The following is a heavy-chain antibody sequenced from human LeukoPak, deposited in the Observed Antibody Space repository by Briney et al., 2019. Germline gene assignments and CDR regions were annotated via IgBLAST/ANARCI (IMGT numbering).Heavy chain of an antibody. D-gene: IGHD2-2*01. J-gene: IGHJ5*02. Sequence: ASVKVSCKASGYTFTSYGISWVRQAPGQGLEWMGWISAYNGNTNYAQRLQGRVTMTTDTSTSTAYMELRSLRSDDTAVYYCARDYCSSTSCYGNWFDPWGQGTLVTVSS. V-gene: IGHV1-18*01. CDR2: ISAYNGNT. CDR1: GYTFTSYG. CDR3: ARDYCSSTSCYGNWFDP.